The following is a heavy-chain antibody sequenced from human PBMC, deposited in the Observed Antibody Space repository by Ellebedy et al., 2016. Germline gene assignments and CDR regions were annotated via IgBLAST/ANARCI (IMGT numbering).Heavy chain of an antibody. D-gene: IGHD3-10*01. CDR3: AKTSGWGYGEN. Sequence: ASVKVSXXASGYTFTTFSITWVRQVPGQGLEWMGFVNTFSGNTKFAQKFQGRVSMTIDSSTHTAYMDLRSLRSDDTAMYYCAKTSGWGYGENWGQGTLVTVSS. CDR2: VNTFSGNT. V-gene: IGHV1-18*04. J-gene: IGHJ4*02. CDR1: GYTFTTFS.